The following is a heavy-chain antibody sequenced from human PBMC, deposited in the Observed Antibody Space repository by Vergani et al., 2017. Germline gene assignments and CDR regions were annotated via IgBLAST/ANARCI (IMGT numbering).Heavy chain of an antibody. J-gene: IGHJ6*02. V-gene: IGHV3-66*02. CDR1: GFTFSSYA. CDR2: IYSGGST. D-gene: IGHD2-2*01. Sequence: EVQLVESGGGLVQPGGSLRLSCAASGFTFSSYAMSWVRQAPGKGLEWVSVIYSGGSTYYADSVKGRFTISRDNSKNTLYLQMNSLRAEDTAVYYCARAYCSSTSCHPYYYGMDVWGQGTTVTVSS. CDR3: ARAYCSSTSCHPYYYGMDV.